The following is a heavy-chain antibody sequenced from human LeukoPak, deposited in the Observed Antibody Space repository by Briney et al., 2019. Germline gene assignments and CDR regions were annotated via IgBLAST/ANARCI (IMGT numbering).Heavy chain of an antibody. J-gene: IGHJ4*02. Sequence: PGGSLRLSCAASGFTFSSYGMSWVRQAPGKGLEWVSAISGSGGSTYYADSVKGRFTISRDNSKNTLYLQMNSLRAEDTAVYYCAKGSIYYDSSGYLPFDYWGQGTLVTVSS. CDR3: AKGSIYYDSSGYLPFDY. D-gene: IGHD3-22*01. V-gene: IGHV3-23*01. CDR2: ISGSGGST. CDR1: GFTFSSYG.